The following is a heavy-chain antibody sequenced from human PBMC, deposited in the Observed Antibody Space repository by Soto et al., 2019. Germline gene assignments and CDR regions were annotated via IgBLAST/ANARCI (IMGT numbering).Heavy chain of an antibody. CDR2: INPNNGGT. CDR3: ARERDGYSSIWYDPYYHYGMDF. V-gene: IGHV1-2*04. J-gene: IGHJ6*01. Sequence: ASVKVSCKASGYSFTGNSIHWVRQAPGQGLEWMGWINPNNGGTNYAQKFQGWVTMTRDTSVSTAYMELNRLKSDDTAVYYCARERDGYSSIWYDPYYHYGMDFWGPGTTVTLAS. D-gene: IGHD6-13*01. CDR1: GYSFTGNS.